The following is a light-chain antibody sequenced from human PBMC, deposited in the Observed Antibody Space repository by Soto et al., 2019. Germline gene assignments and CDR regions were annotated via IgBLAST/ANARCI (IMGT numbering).Light chain of an antibody. V-gene: IGLV2-14*03. J-gene: IGLJ1*01. CDR2: EVS. CDR3: SSYTSSSTRV. Sequence: QSALNQPASVSGSPGQSITISCTGTSSDVGAYVYVSWHQQHPDKAPKLMIYEVSNRPSGVSNRFSGSKSVNTATLTISGLQADDEADYYCSSYTSSSTRVFGTGTKVTVL. CDR1: SSDVGAYVY.